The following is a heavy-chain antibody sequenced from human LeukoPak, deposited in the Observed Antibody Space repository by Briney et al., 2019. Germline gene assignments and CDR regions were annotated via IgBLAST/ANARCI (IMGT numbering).Heavy chain of an antibody. CDR3: ATRRRDGYSTFFDY. Sequence: PGGSLRLSCAASGFTFSSYVMSWVRQPPGKGLEWVSVIYSGGSTYYADSVKGRFTISRDNSKNTLYLQMNSLRAEDTAVYYCATRRRDGYSTFFDYWGQGTLVTVSS. V-gene: IGHV3-66*01. J-gene: IGHJ4*02. D-gene: IGHD2-15*01. CDR2: IYSGGST. CDR1: GFTFSSYV.